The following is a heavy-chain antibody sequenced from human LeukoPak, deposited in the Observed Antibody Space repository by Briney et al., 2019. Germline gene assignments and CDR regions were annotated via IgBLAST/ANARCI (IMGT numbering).Heavy chain of an antibody. CDR3: ARRFGELLNYMDV. J-gene: IGHJ6*03. CDR1: GFTFSSYS. D-gene: IGHD3-10*01. V-gene: IGHV3-48*01. CDR2: ISSSSSTI. Sequence: GGSLRLSCAASGFTFSSYSMNWVRQAPGKGLEWVSYISSSSSTIYYADSVKGRFTISKDNSKNTLYLQMGSLRAEDMAVYYCARRFGELLNYMDVWGKGTTVTVSS.